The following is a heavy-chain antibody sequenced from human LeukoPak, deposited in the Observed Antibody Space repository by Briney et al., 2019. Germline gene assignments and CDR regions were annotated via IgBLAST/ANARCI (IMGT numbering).Heavy chain of an antibody. J-gene: IGHJ3*02. V-gene: IGHV3-66*01. CDR2: IYSGGST. CDR1: GFTVSSNY. D-gene: IGHD7-27*01. CDR3: ARVQANWGFSGAFDI. Sequence: GGSLRLSCAASGFTVSSNYMSWVRQAPGKGLEWVSVIYSGGSTYYADSVKGRFTISRDNSKNTLYLQMNSLRAEDTAVYYCARVQANWGFSGAFDIWGQGTMDTVSS.